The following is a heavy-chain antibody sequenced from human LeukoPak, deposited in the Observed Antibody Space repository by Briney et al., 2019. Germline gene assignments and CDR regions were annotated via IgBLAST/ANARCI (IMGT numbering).Heavy chain of an antibody. J-gene: IGHJ4*02. D-gene: IGHD3-22*01. V-gene: IGHV3-21*01. CDR2: ISSSSSYI. CDR1: GFTFSSYA. Sequence: GGSLRLSCAASGFTFSSYAMSWVRQAPGKGLEWVSSISSSSSYIYYADSVKGRFTISRDNAKNSLYLQMDSLRAEDTAVYYCARDRALYYYDSSGQGGAFDYWGQGTLVTVSS. CDR3: ARDRALYYYDSSGQGGAFDY.